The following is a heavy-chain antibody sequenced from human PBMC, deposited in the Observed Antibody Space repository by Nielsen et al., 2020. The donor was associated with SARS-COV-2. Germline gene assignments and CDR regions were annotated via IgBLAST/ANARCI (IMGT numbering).Heavy chain of an antibody. CDR2: ISYDGSNK. Sequence: GGSLRLSCAASGFTFSSYAMHWVRQAPGKGLEWVAVISYDGSNKYYADSVKGRFTISRDNSKNTLYLQMNSLRAEDTAVYYCARGYYYMDVWGKGTTVTVSS. V-gene: IGHV3-30-3*01. CDR1: GFTFSSYA. CDR3: ARGYYYMDV. J-gene: IGHJ6*03.